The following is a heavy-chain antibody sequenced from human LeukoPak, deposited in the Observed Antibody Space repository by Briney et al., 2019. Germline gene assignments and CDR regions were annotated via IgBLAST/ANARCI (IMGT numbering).Heavy chain of an antibody. J-gene: IGHJ4*02. V-gene: IGHV3-33*08. D-gene: IGHD3-22*01. CDR3: AREADYYDSSGYSNFDY. CDR2: IWYDGSNK. CDR1: GFTFSSYA. Sequence: PGGSLRLSCAASGFTFSSYAMHWVRQAPGKGLEWVAVIWYDGSNKYYADSVKGRFTISRDNSKNTLYLQMNSLRAEDTAVYYCAREADYYDSSGYSNFDYWGQGTLVTVSS.